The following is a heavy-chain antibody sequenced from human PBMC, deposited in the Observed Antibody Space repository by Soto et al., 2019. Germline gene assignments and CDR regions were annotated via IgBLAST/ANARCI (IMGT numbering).Heavy chain of an antibody. CDR1: GFPFNTYA. V-gene: IGHV3-23*01. CDR2: IREGGGDA. Sequence: GGSLRLSCAASGFPFNTYAMSWVRQAPGKGPEWVSAIREGGGDAFYADSVQGRSTISRDNSYNILYLQMNSLRAEDTALYFCAKGGYIYGLDPWGQGTLVTVSS. J-gene: IGHJ5*02. CDR3: AKGGYIYGLDP. D-gene: IGHD5-18*01.